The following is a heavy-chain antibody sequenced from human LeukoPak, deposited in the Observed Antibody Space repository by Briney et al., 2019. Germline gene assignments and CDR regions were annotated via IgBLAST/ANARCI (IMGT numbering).Heavy chain of an antibody. D-gene: IGHD2-15*01. Sequence: AASVKVSCKASGDTFTRYDINWVRQATGQGLEWMGWINLKSGNTGHAQKFQGRVTITRDTSISTVYLELSSLRSEDTALYFCTRVDGSPDYWGQGTLVTVSS. J-gene: IGHJ4*02. V-gene: IGHV1-8*03. CDR1: GDTFTRYD. CDR2: INLKSGNT. CDR3: TRVDGSPDY.